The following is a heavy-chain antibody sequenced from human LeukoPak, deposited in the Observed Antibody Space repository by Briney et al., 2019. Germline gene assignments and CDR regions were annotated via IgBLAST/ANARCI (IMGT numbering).Heavy chain of an antibody. CDR2: ISTSGTNT. Sequence: PGGSLRLSCATSGVSFSRYAMTWVRQSPGKGLEWVSAISTSGTNTYYADSVKGRFTISRDNSNNTLNLQMNSLRAEDTAVYYCAKGGYSYGFWGQGTLVTVSS. CDR3: AKGGYSYGF. CDR1: GVSFSRYA. V-gene: IGHV3-23*01. D-gene: IGHD5-18*01. J-gene: IGHJ4*02.